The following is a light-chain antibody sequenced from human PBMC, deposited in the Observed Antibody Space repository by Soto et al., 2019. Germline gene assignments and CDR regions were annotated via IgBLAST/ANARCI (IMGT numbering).Light chain of an antibody. CDR2: GAS. CDR3: QQYGSSGT. J-gene: IGKJ1*01. CDR1: QSVNSN. Sequence: EIVMTQSPATLSVSPGERATLSCRASQSVNSNLAWYQQKPGQAPRLLIYGASTRVAGIPARFSGSGSGTEFSLTISSLQSEDFAVYYCQQYGSSGTFGQGTKVEIK. V-gene: IGKV3-15*01.